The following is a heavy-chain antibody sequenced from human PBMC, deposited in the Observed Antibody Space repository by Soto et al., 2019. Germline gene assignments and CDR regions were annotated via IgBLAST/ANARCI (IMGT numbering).Heavy chain of an antibody. V-gene: IGHV3-23*01. D-gene: IGHD1-20*01. CDR3: AKDAVPYNGKWDWFDS. CDR2: IGGGGTDT. J-gene: IGHJ5*01. CDR1: RFTFSDFA. Sequence: DVQLLESGGGLVQPGGSLTLSCAASRFTFSDFAMSWVRQAPGKGLEWVSSIGGGGTDTYYADSVKGRFTISRDNTKNTQYLQMDSLRAEDAAVYYCAKDAVPYNGKWDWFDSWGQGTLVIVSS.